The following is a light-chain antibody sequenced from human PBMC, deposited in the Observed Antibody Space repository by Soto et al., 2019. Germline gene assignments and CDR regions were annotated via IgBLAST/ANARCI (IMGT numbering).Light chain of an antibody. CDR3: QQSYSILLT. CDR2: AAS. J-gene: IGKJ4*01. V-gene: IGKV1-39*01. CDR1: EGIGRY. Sequence: DIQMTQTPSSLSASVGDRITITCRASEGIGRYLNWYQQKEGKAPKLLVYAASVLESGVPSRFSGSGSGTDFTLTINSLQPEDFAIYYCQQSYSILLTFGGETKVEI.